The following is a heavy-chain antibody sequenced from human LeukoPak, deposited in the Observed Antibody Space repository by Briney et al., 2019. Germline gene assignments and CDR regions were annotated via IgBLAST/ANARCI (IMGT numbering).Heavy chain of an antibody. J-gene: IGHJ4*02. CDR1: GFTFSSYE. Sequence: GGSLRLSCAASGFTFSSYEMNWVRQPPGKGLEWVSYISDSGSIIHYADSVKGRFTISRDSAKNSLYLHMNSLRAEDTAVYYCARGVTMVRGVINYWGQGTLVTVSS. CDR2: ISDSGSII. CDR3: ARGVTMVRGVINY. D-gene: IGHD3-10*01. V-gene: IGHV3-48*03.